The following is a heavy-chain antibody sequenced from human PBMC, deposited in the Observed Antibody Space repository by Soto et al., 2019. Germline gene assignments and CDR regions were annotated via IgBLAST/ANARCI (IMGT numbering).Heavy chain of an antibody. CDR1: GYTFTSYG. J-gene: IGHJ6*02. V-gene: IGHV1-18*01. CDR2: ISAYNGNT. Sequence: ASVKVSCKASGYTFTSYGISWVRQAPGQGLEWMGWISAYNGNTNYAQKLQGRVTMTTDTSTSTAYMELRSLRSDDTAVYYCARDGPYDFWSGYYIGYYYYGMVVWGQGTTVTVSS. CDR3: ARDGPYDFWSGYYIGYYYYGMVV. D-gene: IGHD3-3*01.